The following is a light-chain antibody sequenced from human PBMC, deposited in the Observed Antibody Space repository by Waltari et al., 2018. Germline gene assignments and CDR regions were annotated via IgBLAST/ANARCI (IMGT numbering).Light chain of an antibody. J-gene: IGLJ3*02. CDR2: SSN. CDR1: SSNIGSNP. V-gene: IGLV1-44*01. CDR3: AAWDDSLSGWV. Sequence: QSVLTQPPSASGTPGQRVTIPCSGSSSNIGSNPVNWYQQLPGTAPKLLMYSSNQRPSGVPDRFSGSKSATSASLAISGLQSEDEADYYCAAWDDSLSGWVFGGGTKLTVL.